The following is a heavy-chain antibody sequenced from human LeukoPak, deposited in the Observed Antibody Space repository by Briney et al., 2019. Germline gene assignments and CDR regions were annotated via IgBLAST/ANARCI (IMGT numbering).Heavy chain of an antibody. V-gene: IGHV3-23*01. CDR3: AKDLGYCSSTSCSWDY. D-gene: IGHD2-2*01. J-gene: IGHJ4*02. CDR1: GITFSNYA. CDR2: ISASGGST. Sequence: GGSLRLSCAASGITFSNYAMSWVRQAPGKGLEWDSAISASGGSTYYADSVKGRFTISRDNSKNTLYLQLNSLRAEDTAVYYCAKDLGYCSSTSCSWDYWGQGTLVTVSS.